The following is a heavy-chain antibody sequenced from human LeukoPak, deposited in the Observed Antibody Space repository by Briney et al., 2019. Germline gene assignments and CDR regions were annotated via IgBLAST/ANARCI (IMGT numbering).Heavy chain of an antibody. Sequence: SVKVSCKASGGTFSSYAISWVRQAPGQGLEWMGGIIPIFGTANYAQKFQGRVTITADESTSTAYMELSSLRSEDTAVYYCAREWYYDSSAPGSAFDIWGQGTMVTVSS. V-gene: IGHV1-69*13. J-gene: IGHJ3*02. CDR3: AREWYYDSSAPGSAFDI. CDR2: IIPIFGTA. D-gene: IGHD3-22*01. CDR1: GGTFSSYA.